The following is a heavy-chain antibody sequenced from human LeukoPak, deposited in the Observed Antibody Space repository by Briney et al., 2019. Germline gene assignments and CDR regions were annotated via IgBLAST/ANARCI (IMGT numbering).Heavy chain of an antibody. CDR2: IYYSGST. Sequence: SETLSLTCTVAGGPISSSSYYWGWIRQPPGKGLEWIGSIYYSGSTYYNPSLKSPVTISVDTSKNQFSLKLSSVTAADTAVYYCASTTVLKMGRFDYWGQGTLVTVSS. J-gene: IGHJ4*02. CDR3: ASTTVLKMGRFDY. V-gene: IGHV4-39*07. D-gene: IGHD4-23*01. CDR1: GGPISSSSYY.